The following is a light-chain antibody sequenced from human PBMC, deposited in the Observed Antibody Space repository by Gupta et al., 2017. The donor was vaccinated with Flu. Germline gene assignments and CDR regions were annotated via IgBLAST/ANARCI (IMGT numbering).Light chain of an antibody. J-gene: IGLJ2*01. CDR2: DVS. Sequence: TNRDVGKFNYVSWYQQHPGKAPKLMISDVSKRPSGVPDRFSGSKSGNTASLTVSGLQAEDEADYYCTSYAGSNNLVFGGGTKLTVL. CDR3: TSYAGSNNLV. V-gene: IGLV2-8*01. CDR1: NRDVGKFNY.